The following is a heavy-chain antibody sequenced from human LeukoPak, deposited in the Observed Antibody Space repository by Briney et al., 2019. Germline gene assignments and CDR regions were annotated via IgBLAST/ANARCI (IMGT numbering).Heavy chain of an antibody. J-gene: IGHJ5*02. CDR3: ARVLSRGWEFNWFDP. Sequence: ASVKVSCKTSGYTFSANYIHWVRQAPGQGLEWMGWINPSSGVTKFAQKFQGRVTMTRDMSIMTVYMELSTLTSDDTAVYYCARVLSRGWEFNWFDPWGQGSLVTVSS. CDR1: GYTFSANY. D-gene: IGHD6-19*01. CDR2: INPSSGVT. V-gene: IGHV1-2*02.